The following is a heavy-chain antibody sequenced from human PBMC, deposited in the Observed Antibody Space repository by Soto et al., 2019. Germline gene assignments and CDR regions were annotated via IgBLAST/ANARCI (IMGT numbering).Heavy chain of an antibody. CDR3: ARGAESSSMYGLNLDY. D-gene: IGHD2-2*01. CDR2: IKYDGSET. Sequence: GGSLRLSYAASGFTFSSYGMNWVRQAPGKGLEWVASIKYDGSETFYVDSVKGRCTIFRDDTKKSLHLQMNSLRAEDTAVYYCARGAESSSMYGLNLDYWGQGALVTVSS. J-gene: IGHJ4*02. CDR1: GFTFSSYG. V-gene: IGHV3-7*05.